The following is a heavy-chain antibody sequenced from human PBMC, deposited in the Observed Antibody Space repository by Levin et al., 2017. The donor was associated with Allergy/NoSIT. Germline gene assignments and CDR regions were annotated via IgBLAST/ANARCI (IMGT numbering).Heavy chain of an antibody. J-gene: IGHJ4*02. V-gene: IGHV6-1*01. CDR2: TYYRSKWSN. CDR3: ARGIAVAGHGFDY. D-gene: IGHD6-19*01. CDR1: GDSVSSNSAA. Sequence: SQTLSLTCAISGDSVSSNSAAWNWIRQSPSRGLQWLGRTYYRSKWSNDYAVSVKSRITINADTSKNQFSLQLNSVTPEDTAVYYCARGIAVAGHGFDYWGQGTLVTVSS.